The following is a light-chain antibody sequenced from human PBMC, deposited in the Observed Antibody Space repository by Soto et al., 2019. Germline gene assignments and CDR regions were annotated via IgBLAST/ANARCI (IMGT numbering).Light chain of an antibody. J-gene: IGLJ2*01. CDR3: SSYTSSSTHGVV. CDR2: DVS. Sequence: QSALTQPASVSGSTGQSITISCTGTSSDVVGYNYVSWYQQHPGKAPKLMIYDVSNRPSGVSNRFSGSKSGNTASLTISGRQAEDEAEYYCSSYTSSSTHGVVFGGGTQLTVL. V-gene: IGLV2-14*01. CDR1: SSDVVGYNY.